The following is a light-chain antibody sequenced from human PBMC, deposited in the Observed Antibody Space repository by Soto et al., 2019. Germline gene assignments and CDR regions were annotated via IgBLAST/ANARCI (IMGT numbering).Light chain of an antibody. J-gene: IGLJ1*01. Sequence: ALTQPRSVSGSPGQSVTISCTGTSSDVGGYNYVSWYQQHPGKAPKLMIYDVSKRPSGVPDRFSGSNSGNTASLTISGLQAEDEADYYCCSYAGSYVFGTGTKVTVL. CDR1: SSDVGGYNY. CDR2: DVS. CDR3: CSYAGSYV. V-gene: IGLV2-11*01.